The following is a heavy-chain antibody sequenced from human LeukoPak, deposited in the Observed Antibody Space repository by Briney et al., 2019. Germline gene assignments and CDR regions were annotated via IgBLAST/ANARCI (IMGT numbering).Heavy chain of an antibody. V-gene: IGHV4-34*01. Sequence: PSETLSLTCAVYGGSFSGYYWSWIRQPPGKGLEWIGEINHSGSTNYNPSLKSRVTISVDTSKNQFSLKLSSVTAADTAVYYCARVSPLYSSSWYMTHYNGMDVWGQGTTVTVPS. CDR2: INHSGST. J-gene: IGHJ6*02. D-gene: IGHD6-13*01. CDR3: ARVSPLYSSSWYMTHYNGMDV. CDR1: GGSFSGYY.